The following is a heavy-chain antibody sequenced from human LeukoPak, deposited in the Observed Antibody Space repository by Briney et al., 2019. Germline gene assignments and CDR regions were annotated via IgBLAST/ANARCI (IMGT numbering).Heavy chain of an antibody. CDR3: ARNIQEQWLVQGY. Sequence: ASVKVSCKASGYTFTDYYLHWVRQAPGQGLEWMGWINPNSGGTNYAQKSQGRVTMTRDTSISTAYMEVSRLISDDTAVYYCARNIQEQWLVQGYWGQGTLVTVSS. J-gene: IGHJ4*02. CDR2: INPNSGGT. CDR1: GYTFTDYY. D-gene: IGHD6-19*01. V-gene: IGHV1-2*02.